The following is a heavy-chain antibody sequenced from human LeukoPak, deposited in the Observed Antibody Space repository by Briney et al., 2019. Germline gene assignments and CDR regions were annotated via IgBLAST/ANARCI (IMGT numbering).Heavy chain of an antibody. Sequence: SETLSLTCTVSGGSISSGDYYWSWIRQPPGKGLEWIGSIYYSGSTYYNPSLKSRVTISVDTSKNQFSLKLNSVTAADTAVYYCAREGDGGSAFDIWGQGTMVTVSS. D-gene: IGHD2-15*01. V-gene: IGHV4-39*02. CDR2: IYYSGST. CDR1: GGSISSGDYY. J-gene: IGHJ3*02. CDR3: AREGDGGSAFDI.